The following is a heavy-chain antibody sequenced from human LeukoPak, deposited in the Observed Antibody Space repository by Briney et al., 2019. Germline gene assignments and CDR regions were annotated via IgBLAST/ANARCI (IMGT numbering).Heavy chain of an antibody. V-gene: IGHV3-30*02. D-gene: IGHD3-3*01. CDR3: ANGNFWSGQDAFDI. Sequence: PGGSLRLSCAASGFTFSSYGMHWVRQAPGKGLEWVAFIRYDGSNKYYADSVKGRFTISRDNSKNTLYLQMNSLRAEDTAVYYCANGNFWSGQDAFDIWGQGTMVTVSS. CDR1: GFTFSSYG. CDR2: IRYDGSNK. J-gene: IGHJ3*02.